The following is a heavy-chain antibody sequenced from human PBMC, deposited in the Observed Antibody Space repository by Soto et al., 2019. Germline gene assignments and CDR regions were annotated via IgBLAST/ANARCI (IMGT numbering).Heavy chain of an antibody. V-gene: IGHV4-39*01. CDR2: IYYSGST. CDR1: VGSISSSSYY. Sequence: QLQLQESGPGLVKPSETLSLTCTVSVGSISSSSYYWGWIRQPPGKGLEWIGSIYYSGSTYYNPSLKSRVTNAVDTPTIHVTLTLSSVTAADTAVYYCARQSVDSSGWYSVSDYWGQGTLVTVYS. CDR3: ARQSVDSSGWYSVSDY. D-gene: IGHD6-19*01. J-gene: IGHJ4*02.